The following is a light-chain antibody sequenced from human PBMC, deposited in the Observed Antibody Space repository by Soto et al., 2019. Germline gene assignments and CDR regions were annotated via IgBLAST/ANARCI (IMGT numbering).Light chain of an antibody. CDR2: DAS. Sequence: EIVLTQSPATLSLPPGERATLSCRASQSVSRYLAWYQQKPGQAPRLLIYDASNRATGIPARFSGSGSGTDFTLTISSLEPEDFAVYYCQQRSNWPITFGQGTRLEI. V-gene: IGKV3-11*01. CDR3: QQRSNWPIT. J-gene: IGKJ5*01. CDR1: QSVSRY.